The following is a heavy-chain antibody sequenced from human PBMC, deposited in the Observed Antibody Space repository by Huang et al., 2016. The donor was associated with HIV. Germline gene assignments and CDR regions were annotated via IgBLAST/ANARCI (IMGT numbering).Heavy chain of an antibody. J-gene: IGHJ3*02. CDR3: ARGPSPWLQEAFDI. Sequence: QVQLQESGPGLVKPSETLSLTCTVSGGSISSYYWSWIRQPPGKGLECIGYIYYSWRTNYNPPLKSRVTISVDTSKNQFSLMLRSVTAADTAVYYCARGPSPWLQEAFDIWGQGTMVTVSS. CDR2: IYYSWRT. CDR1: GGSISSYY. D-gene: IGHD5-12*01. V-gene: IGHV4-59*01.